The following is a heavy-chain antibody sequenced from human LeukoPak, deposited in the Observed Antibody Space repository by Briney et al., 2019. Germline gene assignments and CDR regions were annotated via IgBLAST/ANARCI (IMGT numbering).Heavy chain of an antibody. CDR1: GYTFTGYY. J-gene: IGHJ4*02. Sequence: ASVKVSCKASGYTFTGYYMHWVRQAPGQGLEWMVWINPNSGGTNYAQKFQGRVTMTRDTSISTAYMELSRLRSDDTAVYYCARDLLWFGERHFDYWGQGTLVTVSS. V-gene: IGHV1-2*02. CDR2: INPNSGGT. D-gene: IGHD3-10*01. CDR3: ARDLLWFGERHFDY.